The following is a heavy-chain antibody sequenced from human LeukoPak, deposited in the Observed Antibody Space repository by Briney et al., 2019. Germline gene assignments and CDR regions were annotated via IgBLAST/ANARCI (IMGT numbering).Heavy chain of an antibody. V-gene: IGHV3-23*01. Sequence: QTGGSLRLSCAASGFTFSSYAMSWVRQAPGKGLEWVSAISGSGGSTYYADSVKGRFTISRDNSKNTLYLQMNSLRAEDTAVYYCAKDSVTKYAFWSGPTYFVDYWGQGTLVTVSS. CDR1: GFTFSSYA. J-gene: IGHJ4*02. CDR3: AKDSVTKYAFWSGPTYFVDY. D-gene: IGHD3-3*01. CDR2: ISGSGGST.